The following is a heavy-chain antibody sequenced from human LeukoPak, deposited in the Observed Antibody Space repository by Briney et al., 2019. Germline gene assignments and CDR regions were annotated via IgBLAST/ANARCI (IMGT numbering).Heavy chain of an antibody. J-gene: IGHJ6*03. V-gene: IGHV1-46*01. Sequence: ASMKVSCKASGYTFTGYYMHWVRQAPGQGLEWMGTINPSGGSIRYAQKFQGRVTMTRDTSTSTAYMELRSLRSDDTAVYYCARAADSSGYQYYYYYYMDVWGKGTTVTVSS. CDR1: GYTFTGYY. CDR2: INPSGGSI. CDR3: ARAADSSGYQYYYYYYMDV. D-gene: IGHD3-22*01.